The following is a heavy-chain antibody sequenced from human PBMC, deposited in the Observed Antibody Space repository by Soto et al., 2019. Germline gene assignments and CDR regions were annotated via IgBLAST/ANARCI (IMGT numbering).Heavy chain of an antibody. CDR2: IIPIFGTA. CDR3: ARDSGSYGHDAFDI. V-gene: IGHV1-69*13. D-gene: IGHD1-26*01. Sequence: GASVKVSCKASGGTFSSYAISWVRQAPGQGLEWMGGIIPIFGTANYAQKFQGRVAITADESTSTAYMELSSLRSEDTAVYYCARDSGSYGHDAFDICGQGTMLTV. CDR1: GGTFSSYA. J-gene: IGHJ3*02.